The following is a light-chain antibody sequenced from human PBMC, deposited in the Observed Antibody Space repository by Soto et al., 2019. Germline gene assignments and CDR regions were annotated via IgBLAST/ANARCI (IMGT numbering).Light chain of an antibody. V-gene: IGLV2-14*03. J-gene: IGLJ2*01. Sequence: QAVVTQPASVSGSPGQSVTISCTGTSSDVGGYKYVSWYQQHPDIAPKLIIYDVSNRPSGISDRFSGSKSGNTASLTISGLQADDEADYYCSSYTSRGTLVFGGGTKLTVL. CDR1: SSDVGGYKY. CDR2: DVS. CDR3: SSYTSRGTLV.